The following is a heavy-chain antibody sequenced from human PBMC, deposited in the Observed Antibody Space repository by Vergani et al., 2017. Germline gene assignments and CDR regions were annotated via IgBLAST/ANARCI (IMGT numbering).Heavy chain of an antibody. J-gene: IGHJ6*03. Sequence: VQLLQSEGAVVQPGGSLRLSCVASGFTFSTYGLHWVRQAPGKGLEWMAVIWYDGSNKYYADSVKGRFTISRDNSKNTLYLQMNGLRAEDTAVYYCARAAGYCSSTSCPPTLRNYYYYMDVWGKGTTVTVSS. CDR1: GFTFSTYG. CDR3: ARAAGYCSSTSCPPTLRNYYYYMDV. V-gene: IGHV3-33*01. CDR2: IWYDGSNK. D-gene: IGHD2-2*01.